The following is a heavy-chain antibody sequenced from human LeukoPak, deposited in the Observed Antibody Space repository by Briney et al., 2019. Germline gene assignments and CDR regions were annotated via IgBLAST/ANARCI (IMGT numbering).Heavy chain of an antibody. Sequence: GGSLRLSCAASGFTFSSYAMSWVRQAPGKGLEWVSAISGSGGSTYYADSVKGRFTISRDNSKNTLYLQMNSLRAEDTAVYYCARDRDDLVSAFDIWGQGTMVTVSS. CDR1: GFTFSSYA. V-gene: IGHV3-23*01. CDR2: ISGSGGST. CDR3: ARDRDDLVSAFDI. J-gene: IGHJ3*02. D-gene: IGHD3-3*01.